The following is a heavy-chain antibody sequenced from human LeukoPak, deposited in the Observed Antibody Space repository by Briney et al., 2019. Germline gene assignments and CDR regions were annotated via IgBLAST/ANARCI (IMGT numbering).Heavy chain of an antibody. D-gene: IGHD6-13*01. J-gene: IGHJ4*02. Sequence: SQTLSLTCAISGDSVSSNSAAWNWIRQSPSRGLECLGRTYYRPKLYNDYAVSVKSRITINPDTSKNQFSLQLNSVTPEDTAVYYCARATPIIAAAGSSRYYFDYWGQGTLVTVSS. CDR2: TYYRPKLYN. CDR3: ARATPIIAAAGSSRYYFDY. V-gene: IGHV6-1*01. CDR1: GDSVSSNSAA.